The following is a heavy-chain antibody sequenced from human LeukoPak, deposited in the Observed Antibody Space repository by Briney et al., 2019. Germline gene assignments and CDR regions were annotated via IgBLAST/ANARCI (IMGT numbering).Heavy chain of an antibody. CDR2: IYTSGST. J-gene: IGHJ6*02. CDR3: ASSGPPYYYGMDV. D-gene: IGHD2-15*01. Sequence: SETLSLTCTVSGGSISSYYWSWIRQPAGKGLEWIGRIYTSGSTNYNPSLKSRVTISVDTSKNQFSLKLSSVTAADTAVYYCASSGPPYYYGMDVWGQGTTVTVSS. CDR1: GGSISSYY. V-gene: IGHV4-4*07.